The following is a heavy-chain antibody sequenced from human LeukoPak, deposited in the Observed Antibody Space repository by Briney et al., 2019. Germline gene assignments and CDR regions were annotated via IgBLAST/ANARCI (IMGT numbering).Heavy chain of an antibody. CDR2: INGDGSGT. CDR1: GFTFRSHW. D-gene: IGHD5-12*01. J-gene: IGHJ4*02. V-gene: IGHV3-74*01. CDR3: ARVHRGYSFGRLDY. Sequence: PGGSLRLSCAASGFTFRSHWMHWVRQAPGKGLVWVSRINGDGSGTLYADSVEGRFTISRDNAKNTVFLQMNSLRAEDTAVYYCARVHRGYSFGRLDYWGQGTLVTVSS.